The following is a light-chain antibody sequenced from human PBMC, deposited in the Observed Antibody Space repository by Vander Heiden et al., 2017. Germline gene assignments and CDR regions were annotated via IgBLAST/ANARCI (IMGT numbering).Light chain of an antibody. V-gene: IGKV1-39*01. CDR3: QQSHSTPLT. J-gene: IGKJ4*01. CDR1: QNISSY. CDR2: AAS. Sequence: DIQMTQSPSSLSASVGDRVTITCRASQNISSYLNWYQQKPGKAPKLLIYAASSLQSGVPSRFSGSGSGTDFTLTISSLQPEDFATYYCQQSHSTPLTFGGGTKVEIK.